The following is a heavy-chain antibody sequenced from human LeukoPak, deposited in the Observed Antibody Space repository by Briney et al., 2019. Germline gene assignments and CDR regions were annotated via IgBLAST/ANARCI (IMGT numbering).Heavy chain of an antibody. J-gene: IGHJ3*02. D-gene: IGHD6-19*01. Sequence: SETLSLTCTVSGGSISGYYWSWIRQPPGKGLEWIAYIHYSGNTNYNPSLKNRVTVSVDTSKTQFSLRLSSVTAADTAVYYCARARYVSAWYAFDIWGQGTMVTVSS. V-gene: IGHV4-59*01. CDR2: IHYSGNT. CDR1: GGSISGYY. CDR3: ARARYVSAWYAFDI.